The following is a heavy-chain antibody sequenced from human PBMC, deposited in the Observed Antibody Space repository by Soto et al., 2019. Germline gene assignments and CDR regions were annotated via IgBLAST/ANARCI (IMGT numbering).Heavy chain of an antibody. D-gene: IGHD3-10*01. V-gene: IGHV1-3*01. CDR3: ARDYYGSGSYYYYGMDV. J-gene: IGHJ6*02. CDR1: GYTFTSYA. Sequence: ASVKVSCKASGYTFTSYAMHWVRQAPGQRLEWMGWINAGNGNTKYSQKFQGRVTITRDTSASTAYMELSSLRSEDTAVYYCARDYYGSGSYYYYGMDVWGQGTTVTVSS. CDR2: INAGNGNT.